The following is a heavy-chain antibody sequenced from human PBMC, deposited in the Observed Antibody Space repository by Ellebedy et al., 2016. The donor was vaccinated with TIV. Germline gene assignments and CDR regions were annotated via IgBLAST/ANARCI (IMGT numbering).Heavy chain of an antibody. CDR1: GGSVSNANYY. J-gene: IGHJ3*01. D-gene: IGHD3-22*01. CDR2: VYYMGNT. V-gene: IGHV4-61*01. Sequence: MPSETLSLTCILSGGSVSNANYYWSWMRQPQGKGLEWIGYVYYMGNTNYNPSLKSRVTISVDTSKNQFSLKLSSVTAADTAVYYCARGPFYYDSAGSHYYAFDVWGQGTMVTVSP. CDR3: ARGPFYYDSAGSHYYAFDV.